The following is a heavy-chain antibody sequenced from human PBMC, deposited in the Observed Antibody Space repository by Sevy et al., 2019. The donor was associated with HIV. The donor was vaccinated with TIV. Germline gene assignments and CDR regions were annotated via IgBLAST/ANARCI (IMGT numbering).Heavy chain of an antibody. CDR1: VFTFDDYA. CDR2: ISWDGGST. V-gene: IGHV3-43D*04. J-gene: IGHJ3*02. Sequence: GGSLRLSCAASVFTFDDYAMHWVRQAPGKGLEWVSLISWDGGSTYYADSVKGRFTISRDNSKNSLYLQMNSLRAEDTALYYCAKGMSVGATIDAFDIWGQGTMVTVSS. D-gene: IGHD1-26*01. CDR3: AKGMSVGATIDAFDI.